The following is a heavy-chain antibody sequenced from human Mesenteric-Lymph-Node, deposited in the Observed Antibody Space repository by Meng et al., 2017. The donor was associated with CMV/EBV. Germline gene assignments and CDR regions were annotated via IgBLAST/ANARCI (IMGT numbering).Heavy chain of an antibody. V-gene: IGHV3-30*04. Sequence: GGSLKISCAASGFTFSSYAMHWVRQAPGKGLEWVAVISYDGSNKYYADSVKGRFTISRDNSKNTLYLQMNSLRAEDTAVYYCARPQEWTYYYDSSGYGYFDYWGQGTLVTVSS. CDR1: GFTFSSYA. CDR2: ISYDGSNK. J-gene: IGHJ4*02. D-gene: IGHD3-22*01. CDR3: ARPQEWTYYYDSSGYGYFDY.